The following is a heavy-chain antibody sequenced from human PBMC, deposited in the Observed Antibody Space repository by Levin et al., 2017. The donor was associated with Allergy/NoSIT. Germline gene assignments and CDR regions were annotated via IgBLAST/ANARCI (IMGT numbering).Heavy chain of an antibody. D-gene: IGHD2-15*01. CDR3: ARDRPRRCNGGSCAGGY. Sequence: ASVKVSCKASGYIFTDYGITWVRQAPGQGLEWLGWINPDNGDTYYAQNFQDRVTLTTDASTSTAYMELMGLKFDDTAVYFCARDRPRRCNGGSCAGGYWGQGTLVTVSS. V-gene: IGHV1-18*01. CDR2: INPDNGDT. CDR1: GYIFTDYG. J-gene: IGHJ4*02.